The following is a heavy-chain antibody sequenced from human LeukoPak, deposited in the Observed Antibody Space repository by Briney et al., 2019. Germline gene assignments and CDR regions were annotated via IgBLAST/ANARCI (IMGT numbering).Heavy chain of an antibody. J-gene: IGHJ4*02. CDR2: MNPNSGNT. V-gene: IGHV1-8*03. Sequence: GASVKVSCKASGYTFTSYDINWVRQATGQGLEWMGWMNPNSGNTGYAQKFQGRVTITTDESTSTAYMELSSLRSEDTAVYYCAASYNWTPMYYFDYWGQGTLVTVSS. D-gene: IGHD1-20*01. CDR3: AASYNWTPMYYFDY. CDR1: GYTFTSYD.